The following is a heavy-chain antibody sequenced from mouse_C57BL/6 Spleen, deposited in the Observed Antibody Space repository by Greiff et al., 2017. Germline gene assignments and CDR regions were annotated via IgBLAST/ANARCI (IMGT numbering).Heavy chain of an antibody. CDR1: GFTFSSYT. J-gene: IGHJ2*01. CDR3: ARHPYSSREYYFDY. D-gene: IGHD1-1*01. CDR2: ISGGGGNT. V-gene: IGHV5-9*01. Sequence: EVQGVESGGGLVKPGGSLKLSCAASGFTFSSYTMSWVRQTPEKRLEWVATISGGGGNTYYPDSVKGRFTISIGKAKNTLYLQMSSLRSEDTALYYCARHPYSSREYYFDYWGQGTTLTVSS.